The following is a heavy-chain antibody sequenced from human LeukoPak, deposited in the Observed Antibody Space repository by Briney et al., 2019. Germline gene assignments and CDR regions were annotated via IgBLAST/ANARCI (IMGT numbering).Heavy chain of an antibody. Sequence: SETLSLTCTVSGGSISSYYWSRIRQPPGKGLEWIGYIYGSGNTMYNPSLESRVTISMDTSKNQFSLKVTSVTAADTAVYYCARRSSTPNWYFDLWGRGTLVTVSS. CDR1: GGSISSYY. V-gene: IGHV4-4*09. D-gene: IGHD6-13*01. CDR2: IYGSGNT. CDR3: ARRSSTPNWYFDL. J-gene: IGHJ2*01.